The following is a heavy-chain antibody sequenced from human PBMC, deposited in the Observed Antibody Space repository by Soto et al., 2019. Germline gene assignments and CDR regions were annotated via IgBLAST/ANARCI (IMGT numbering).Heavy chain of an antibody. D-gene: IGHD6-13*01. J-gene: IGHJ4*02. Sequence: QVQLVQSGAEVKKPGASVKVSCKASGYSFASDGISWVRQAPGQGLEWMGWISAYNGNKKYAQKLQGRVTMTTDTSTSTAYMELRSLRPDDTAVYYCARDVGQQLVDYWGQRTLVTVSS. CDR3: ARDVGQQLVDY. CDR2: ISAYNGNK. CDR1: GYSFASDG. V-gene: IGHV1-18*01.